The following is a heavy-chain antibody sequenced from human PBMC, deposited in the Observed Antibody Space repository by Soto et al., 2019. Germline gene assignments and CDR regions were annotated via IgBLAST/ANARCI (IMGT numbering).Heavy chain of an antibody. V-gene: IGHV3-30-3*01. Sequence: QVQLVESGGGVVQPGRSLRLSCAASGFTFSSYAMHWVRQAPGKGLEWVAVISYDGSNKYYADSVKGRFTISRDNSKNTLYLHMNSLRAEDTAVYYCARGQVVVAATLNYYYYGMDVWGQGTTVTVSS. CDR2: ISYDGSNK. D-gene: IGHD2-15*01. CDR1: GFTFSSYA. J-gene: IGHJ6*02. CDR3: ARGQVVVAATLNYYYYGMDV.